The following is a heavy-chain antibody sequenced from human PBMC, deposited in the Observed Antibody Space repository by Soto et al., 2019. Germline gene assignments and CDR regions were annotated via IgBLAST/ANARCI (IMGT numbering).Heavy chain of an antibody. D-gene: IGHD3-22*01. V-gene: IGHV3-15*07. CDR2: IKSKTDGGTT. CDR3: TTDPVTMIVVVPSSG. CDR1: GVTLSNVW. Sequence: GSLRLSCAVSGVTLSNVWMNWVRQAPGKGPEWVGRIKSKTDGGTTDYAAPVKGRFTISRDDSKNTLYLQMNSLKTEDTAVYYCTTDPVTMIVVVPSSGWGQGTLVNVSS. J-gene: IGHJ4*02.